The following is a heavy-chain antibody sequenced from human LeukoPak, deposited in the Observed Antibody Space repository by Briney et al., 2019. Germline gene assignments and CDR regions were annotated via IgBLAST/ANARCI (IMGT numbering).Heavy chain of an antibody. D-gene: IGHD3-22*01. Sequence: SETLSLSCTVSGGSIRNDYWNWIRQPAGKGPEWIGRVYARGGTNTNPSLKSRVTMSVDTYKNQFSLELTSVNAADTAVYYCAREGSSGWFDPWGQGILDTVSS. J-gene: IGHJ5*02. V-gene: IGHV4-4*07. CDR3: AREGSSGWFDP. CDR2: VYARGGT. CDR1: GGSIRNDY.